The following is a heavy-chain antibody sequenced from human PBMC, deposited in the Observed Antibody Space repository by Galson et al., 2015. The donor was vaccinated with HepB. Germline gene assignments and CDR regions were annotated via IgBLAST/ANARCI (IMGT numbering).Heavy chain of an antibody. J-gene: IGHJ6*03. V-gene: IGHV3-9*01. D-gene: IGHD5-12*01. CDR2: ISWNSGSI. Sequence: SLRLSCAASGFTFDDYAMHWVRQAPGKGLEWVSGISWNSGSIGYADSVKGRFTISRDNAKNSLYLQMNSLRAEDTALYYCAKDSGYDLSHYMDVWGKGTTVTVSS. CDR1: GFTFDDYA. CDR3: AKDSGYDLSHYMDV.